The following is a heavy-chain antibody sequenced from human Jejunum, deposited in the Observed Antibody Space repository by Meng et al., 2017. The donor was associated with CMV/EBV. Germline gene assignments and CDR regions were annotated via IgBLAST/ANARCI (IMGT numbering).Heavy chain of an antibody. CDR3: ARSTRGYFDITGYFDY. J-gene: IGHJ4*02. D-gene: IGHD3-22*01. CDR1: TFNEYA. V-gene: IGHV3-9*01. Sequence: TFNEYAMHWVRQAPGKGLEWVSGIGWSSGVTGYADSVKGRFTISRDNAKNSLYLQMNSLRPEDTAVYYCARSTRGYFDITGYFDYWGQGARGTGSS. CDR2: IGWSSGVT.